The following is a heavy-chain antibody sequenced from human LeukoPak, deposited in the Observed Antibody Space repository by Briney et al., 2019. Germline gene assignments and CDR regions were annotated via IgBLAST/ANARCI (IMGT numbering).Heavy chain of an antibody. CDR1: GGSISGYY. J-gene: IGHJ6*03. CDR3: ARRLGIGYCSGVSCYYYMDV. V-gene: IGHV4-59*01. CDR2: VYYSGST. Sequence: SETLSLTCTVSGGSISGYYWSWIRQPPGKGLEWIGYVYYSGSTNSNPSLKNRVSMSVDRSKNQFSLKRNSVTAADTAVSSCARRLGIGYCSGVSCYYYMDVWGKGTTVTVSS. D-gene: IGHD2-15*01.